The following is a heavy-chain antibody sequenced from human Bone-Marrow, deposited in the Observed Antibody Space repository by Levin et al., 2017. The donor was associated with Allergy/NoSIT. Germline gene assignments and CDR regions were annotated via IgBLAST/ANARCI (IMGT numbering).Heavy chain of an antibody. D-gene: IGHD3-16*01. CDR2: INWNSGNL. CDR1: GFSFDDYA. V-gene: IGHV3-9*01. CDR3: VKDQRVASSPTWAIAARDYFGMDV. J-gene: IGHJ6*02. Sequence: GGSLRLSCVATGFSFDDYAMHWVRQAPGKGLEWVAGINWNSGNLGYVDSVLGRFTISRDNAKKSLYLQMNLLRSEDTALYYCVKDQRVASSPTWAIAARDYFGMDVWGQGTTVVVSS.